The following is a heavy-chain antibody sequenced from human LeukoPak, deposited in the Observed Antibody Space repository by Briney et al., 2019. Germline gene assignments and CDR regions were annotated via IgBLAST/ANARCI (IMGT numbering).Heavy chain of an antibody. CDR3: ARHGDWYFAL. CDR2: IHHGGRT. V-gene: IGHV4-34*01. CDR1: GGSLSGYY. D-gene: IGHD3-10*01. Sequence: PSETLSLTCAVYGGSLSGYYWSWIRQPPGKGLEWIGEIHHGGRTKYHPAPKSRVTISVDTPNNQFSLKLSSMTAADTAVYYCARHGDWYFALWGPGTLVTVSS. J-gene: IGHJ2*01.